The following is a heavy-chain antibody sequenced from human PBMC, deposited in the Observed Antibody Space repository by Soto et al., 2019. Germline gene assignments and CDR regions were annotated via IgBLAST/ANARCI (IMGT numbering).Heavy chain of an antibody. CDR1: GFTFGTYA. D-gene: IGHD3-22*01. V-gene: IGHV3-23*01. J-gene: IGHJ4*02. Sequence: GGSLRLSCAASGFTFGTYAMSWVRQAPGKGLEWVSAINGNGGSTYYAASVKGRFTISRDSSKNTLYLQMTSLRAEDTAVYYCATQSYDSSGYYLYYFDHWGQGTLVT. CDR2: INGNGGST. CDR3: ATQSYDSSGYYLYYFDH.